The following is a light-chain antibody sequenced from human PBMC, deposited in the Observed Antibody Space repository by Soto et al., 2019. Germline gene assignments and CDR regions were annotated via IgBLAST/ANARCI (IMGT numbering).Light chain of an antibody. CDR3: QQSYSTPRD. V-gene: IGKV1-39*01. Sequence: DIQMTQNPSSLSASVGDRVTITCRARQSISNSLNWYQQKPGRAPKLLIYAASSLQSGVPSRFSGIGSGTDFILTISSRQPEDFATYYCQQSYSTPRDFGQGTRLEI. CDR1: QSISNS. J-gene: IGKJ5*01. CDR2: AAS.